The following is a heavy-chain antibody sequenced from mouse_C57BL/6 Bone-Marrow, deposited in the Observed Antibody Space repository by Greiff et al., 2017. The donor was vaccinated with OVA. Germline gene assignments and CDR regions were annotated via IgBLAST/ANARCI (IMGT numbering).Heavy chain of an antibody. Sequence: LVESGAELVRPGASVTLSCKASGYTFTDYEMHWVKQTPVHGLEWIGAIDPETGGTAYNQKFKGKAILTVDNSSSTAYMALRRLTSEESSVYYCTRSGGYGFAYWGQGTLGTVSA. D-gene: IGHD2-14*01. CDR1: GYTFTDYE. CDR3: TRSGGYGFAY. V-gene: IGHV1-15*01. J-gene: IGHJ3*01. CDR2: IDPETGGT.